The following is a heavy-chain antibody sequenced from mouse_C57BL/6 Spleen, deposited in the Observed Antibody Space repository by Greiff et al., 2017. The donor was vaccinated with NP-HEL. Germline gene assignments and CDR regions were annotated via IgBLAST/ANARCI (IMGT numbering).Heavy chain of an antibody. CDR2: INPNSGST. V-gene: IGHV1-64*01. J-gene: IGHJ4*01. D-gene: IGHD1-1*01. Sequence: QVQLQQPGAELVKPGASVKLSCKASGYTFTSYWMHWVKQRPGQGLEWIGMINPNSGSTNYNEKFKSKATLTVDKSSSTAYMQLSSLTSEDSAVYYCASYYYGSSSLMDYWGQGTSVTVSS. CDR3: ASYYYGSSSLMDY. CDR1: GYTFTSYW.